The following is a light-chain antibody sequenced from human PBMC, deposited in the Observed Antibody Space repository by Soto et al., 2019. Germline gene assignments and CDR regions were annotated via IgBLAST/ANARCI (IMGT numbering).Light chain of an antibody. Sequence: VVMTQSPLSLPVTLGQPASISCRSSDSLVYGDGNTYLNWFQQRPGQSPRRLMFRTSSRATGFPARFSGSGSGTEFNLTISSLQSEDFGVYYCQQYNNWPRATFGGGTKVDIK. CDR3: QQYNNWPRAT. J-gene: IGKJ4*01. V-gene: IGKV2-30*01. CDR2: RTS. CDR1: DSLVYGDGNTY.